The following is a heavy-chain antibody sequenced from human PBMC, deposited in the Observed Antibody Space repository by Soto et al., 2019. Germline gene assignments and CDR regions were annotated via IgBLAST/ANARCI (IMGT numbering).Heavy chain of an antibody. CDR3: ARTSRGVVIPFDY. CDR1: GYTFTGYY. CDR2: INPNSGGT. D-gene: IGHD3-3*01. Sequence: RASVKVSCNASGYTFTGYYMHWVRQAPGQGLEWMGWINPNSGGTNYAQKFQGRVTMTRDTSISTAYMELSRLRSDDTAVYYCARTSRGVVIPFDYWGQGTLVTVSS. J-gene: IGHJ4*02. V-gene: IGHV1-2*02.